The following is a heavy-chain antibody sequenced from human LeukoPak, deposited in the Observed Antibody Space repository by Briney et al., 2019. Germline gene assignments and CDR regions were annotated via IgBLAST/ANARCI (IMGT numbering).Heavy chain of an antibody. V-gene: IGHV3-21*04. CDR2: LTTSSTYI. CDR3: AKGVRSGTYYNCFDP. Sequence: GGSLGLSCAASGFTFSSYSMSWVRQAPGKGLGWVSSLTTSSTYISYADSVKGRVTISRDNSKNSLYLQMSSLRADDTALYYCAKGVRSGTYYNCFDPWGQGTLVTVSS. D-gene: IGHD1-26*01. CDR1: GFTFSSYS. J-gene: IGHJ5*02.